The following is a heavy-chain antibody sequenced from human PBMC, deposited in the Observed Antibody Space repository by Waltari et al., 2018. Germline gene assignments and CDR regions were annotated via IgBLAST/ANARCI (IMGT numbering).Heavy chain of an antibody. D-gene: IGHD4-17*01. CDR1: GGTFSRYA. J-gene: IGHJ6*03. CDR3: ARTVTPGDYYYYYMDG. V-gene: IGHV1-69*04. Sequence: QVQLVQSGAEVKKPGSSVKVSCKASGGTFSRYAISWVRQAPGQGLGWMGGSIPILGITNYAQKFQGRVTISADESTSTAYMELSSLRPEDTAVYYCARTVTPGDYYYYYMDGWGKGTTVTVSS. CDR2: SIPILGIT.